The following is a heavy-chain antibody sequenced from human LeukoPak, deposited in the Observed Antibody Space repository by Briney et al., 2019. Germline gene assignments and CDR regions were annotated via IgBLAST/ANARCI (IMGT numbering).Heavy chain of an antibody. CDR3: AKDSITIFGVVIFGAFDI. CDR2: IIPIFGTA. CDR1: GGTFSSYA. Sequence: ASVTVSCKASGGTFSSYAISWVRQAPGQGLEWMGGIIPIFGTANYAQKFQGRVTITTDESTSTAYMELSSLRSEDTAVYYCAKDSITIFGVVIFGAFDIWGQGTMVTVSS. V-gene: IGHV1-69*05. J-gene: IGHJ3*02. D-gene: IGHD3-3*01.